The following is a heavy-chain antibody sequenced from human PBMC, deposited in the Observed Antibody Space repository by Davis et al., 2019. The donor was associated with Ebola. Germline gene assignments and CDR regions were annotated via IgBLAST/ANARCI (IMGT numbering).Heavy chain of an antibody. Sequence: GGSLRLSCAASGFTVSDKYMSWVRQAQGKGLEWVSVIYRDERTYYANSVRGRFTISRDNSKNTMYLQMNNLRVEDTAVYYCARHIDGDFWYFDVWGRGTRVTVSS. J-gene: IGHJ2*01. CDR3: ARHIDGDFWYFDV. V-gene: IGHV3-53*01. CDR1: GFTVSDKY. CDR2: IYRDERT. D-gene: IGHD4-17*01.